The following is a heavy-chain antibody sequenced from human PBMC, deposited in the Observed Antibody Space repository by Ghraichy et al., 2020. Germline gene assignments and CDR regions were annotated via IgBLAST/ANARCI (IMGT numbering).Heavy chain of an antibody. CDR1: GDSVSSNSAA. J-gene: IGHJ4*02. V-gene: IGHV6-1*01. D-gene: IGHD1-26*01. Sequence: SQTLSLTCAISGDSVSSNSAAWNWIRQSPSRGLEWLGRTYYRSKWYNDYAVSVKSRITINPDTSKNQFSLQLNSVTPEDTAVYYCAKTPIAGSGSVRSLGVYYYWGQGTLVTVSS. CDR3: AKTPIAGSGSVRSLGVYYY. CDR2: TYYRSKWYN.